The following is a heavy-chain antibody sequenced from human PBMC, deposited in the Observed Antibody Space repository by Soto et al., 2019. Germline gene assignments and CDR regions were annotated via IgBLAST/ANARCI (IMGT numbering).Heavy chain of an antibody. V-gene: IGHV1-18*01. CDR1: GYTFTSYG. D-gene: IGHD5-12*01. CDR2: ISAYNGNT. J-gene: IGHJ6*02. CDR3: ARDQYSGYDSLYYYYYYGMDV. Sequence: ASVKVSCKASGYTFTSYGISWVRQAPGQGLEWMGWISAYNGNTNYAQKLQGRVTMTTDTSTSTAYMELRSLRSDDTAVYYCARDQYSGYDSLYYYYYYGMDVWGQGTTVTVS.